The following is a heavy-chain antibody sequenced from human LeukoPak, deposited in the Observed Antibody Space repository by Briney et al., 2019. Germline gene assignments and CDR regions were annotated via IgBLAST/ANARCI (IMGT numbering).Heavy chain of an antibody. CDR2: IYYSGIT. Sequence: PSETLSLTCTVSGGXISSYYCSWIRQPPGKGLEWIGYIYYSGITNYNPSLKSRVTISVDTSKNQFSLKLSSVTAADTAVYYCARQRSGYDLYFDYWGQGTLVTVSS. J-gene: IGHJ4*02. CDR3: ARQRSGYDLYFDY. D-gene: IGHD5-12*01. CDR1: GGXISSYY. V-gene: IGHV4-59*08.